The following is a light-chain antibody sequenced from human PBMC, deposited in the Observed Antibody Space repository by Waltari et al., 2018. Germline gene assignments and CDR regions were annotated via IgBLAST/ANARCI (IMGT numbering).Light chain of an antibody. V-gene: IGLV2-8*01. CDR1: SSDVGGYNY. J-gene: IGLJ2*01. CDR2: EVS. CDR3: SSYAGNNVV. Sequence: QSALTHPPSASGSPGQSVTISCTGTSSDVGGYNYVSWYQQHPGQAPKFLIYEVSKRPSGVPDRFSGSKSGNTASLTVSGLQAEDEADYYCSSYAGNNVVFGGGTKLTVL.